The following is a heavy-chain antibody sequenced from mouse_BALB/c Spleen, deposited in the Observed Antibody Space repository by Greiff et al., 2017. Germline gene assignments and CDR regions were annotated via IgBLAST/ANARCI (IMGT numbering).Heavy chain of an antibody. Sequence: EVQLQQSGPGLVKPSQSLSLTCTVTGYSITSDYAWNWIRQFPGNKLEWMGYISYSGSTSYNPSLKSRISITRDTSKNQFFLQLNSVTTEDTATYYCAREVLYLDYGGQGTTLTVSS. V-gene: IGHV3-2*02. CDR3: AREVLYLDY. J-gene: IGHJ2*01. CDR1: GYSITSDYA. CDR2: ISYSGST. D-gene: IGHD2-14*01.